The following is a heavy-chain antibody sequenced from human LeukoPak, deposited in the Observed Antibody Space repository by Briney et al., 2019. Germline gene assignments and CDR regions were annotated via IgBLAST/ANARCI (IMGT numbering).Heavy chain of an antibody. J-gene: IGHJ6*02. Sequence: GASVKVSCKASGYTFTGYYMHWVRQAPGQGLEWMGWINPNSGGTNYAQKFQGRVTMTRDTSTSTVYMELSSLRSEDTAVYYCARSRAARVPYYYYGMDVWGQGTTVTVSS. CDR1: GYTFTGYY. D-gene: IGHD6-13*01. V-gene: IGHV1-2*02. CDR2: INPNSGGT. CDR3: ARSRAARVPYYYYGMDV.